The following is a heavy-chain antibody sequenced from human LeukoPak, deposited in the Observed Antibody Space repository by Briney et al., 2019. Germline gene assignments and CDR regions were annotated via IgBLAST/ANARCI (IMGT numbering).Heavy chain of an antibody. D-gene: IGHD3-22*01. CDR3: AIARWGYDSSGYYLY. CDR1: GFTFSSYA. Sequence: SGGSLRLSCAASGFTFSSYAMSWVRQAPGKGLEWVSAISGSGGSTYYADSVKGRFTISRDNSKNTLYLQMNSLRAEDTAVYYCAIARWGYDSSGYYLYWGQGTLVTVSS. J-gene: IGHJ4*02. CDR2: ISGSGGST. V-gene: IGHV3-23*01.